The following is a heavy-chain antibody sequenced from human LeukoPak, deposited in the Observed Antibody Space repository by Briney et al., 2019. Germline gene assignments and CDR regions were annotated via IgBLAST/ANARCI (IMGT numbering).Heavy chain of an antibody. CDR3: AKDPAWIQRGVAL. CDR1: GFTFSSYS. Sequence: GGSLRLSCAASGFTFSSYSMNWVRQAPGKGLEWVSYISSSSSTIYYADSVKGRFTISRDNSKNTLYLQMNSLRAEDTAVYYSAKDPAWIQRGVALWGQGTLVTVSS. D-gene: IGHD5-18*01. V-gene: IGHV3-48*01. J-gene: IGHJ4*02. CDR2: ISSSSSTI.